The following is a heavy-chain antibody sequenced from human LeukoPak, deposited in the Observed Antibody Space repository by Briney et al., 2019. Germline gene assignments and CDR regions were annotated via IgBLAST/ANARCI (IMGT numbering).Heavy chain of an antibody. Sequence: SVKVSCKASGGTFSSYAIIWVRQAPGQGLEWMGRIIPILGIANYAQKFQGRVTITADKSTSTAYMELSSLRSEDTAVYYCARRVSYGMDVWGQGTTVTVSS. J-gene: IGHJ6*02. CDR1: GGTFSSYA. CDR2: IIPILGIA. CDR3: ARRVSYGMDV. V-gene: IGHV1-69*04.